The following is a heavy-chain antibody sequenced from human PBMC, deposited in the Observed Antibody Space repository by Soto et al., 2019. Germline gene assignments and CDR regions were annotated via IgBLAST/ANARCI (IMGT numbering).Heavy chain of an antibody. CDR1: GGSISSGGYS. Sequence: QLQLQESGSGLVKPSQTLSLTCAVSGGSISSGGYSWSWIRQPPGKGLEWIGYIYHSGSTYYNPSLKGRVTISVDRAKNQCARKLSSVTAGDTAGYYCARGGGYRGGRFDYWGQGTLVTVSS. CDR3: ARGGGYRGGRFDY. J-gene: IGHJ4*02. CDR2: IYHSGST. V-gene: IGHV4-30-2*01. D-gene: IGHD5-12*01.